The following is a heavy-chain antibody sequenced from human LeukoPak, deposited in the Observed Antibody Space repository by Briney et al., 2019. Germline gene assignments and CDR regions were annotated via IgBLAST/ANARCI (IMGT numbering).Heavy chain of an antibody. V-gene: IGHV4-39*07. Sequence: SETLSLTCTVSGGSISSSSYYWGWIRQPPGKGLEWIGSIYYSGSTYYNPSLKSRVTISVDTSKNQFSLKLSSVTAADTAVYYCARLTAASSWYTAFDIWGQGTMVTVSS. J-gene: IGHJ3*02. CDR2: IYYSGST. D-gene: IGHD6-13*01. CDR3: ARLTAASSWYTAFDI. CDR1: GGSISSSSYY.